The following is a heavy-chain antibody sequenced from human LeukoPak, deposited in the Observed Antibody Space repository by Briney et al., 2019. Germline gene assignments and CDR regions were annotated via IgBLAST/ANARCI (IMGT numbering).Heavy chain of an antibody. Sequence: ASVKVSCKVSGYTLTELSMHWVRQAPGKGLEWMGGFDPEDGETIYAQKFQGRVTMTEVTSTDTAYMELSSLRSEDTAVYYCAGVYGSGSYQNWFDPWGQGTLVTVSS. J-gene: IGHJ5*02. V-gene: IGHV1-24*01. CDR2: FDPEDGET. CDR1: GYTLTELS. D-gene: IGHD3-10*01. CDR3: AGVYGSGSYQNWFDP.